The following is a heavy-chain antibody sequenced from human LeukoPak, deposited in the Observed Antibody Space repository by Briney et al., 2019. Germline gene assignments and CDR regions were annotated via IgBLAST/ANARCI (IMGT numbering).Heavy chain of an antibody. CDR3: ARTRRITMVRGVMAYFDY. D-gene: IGHD3-10*01. V-gene: IGHV4-61*01. Sequence: SETLSLTCTASGYSISSGYYWSWIRQPPGKGLEWIGYIYYSGSTNYNPSLKSRVTISVDTSKNQFSLKLSSVTAADTAVYYCARTRRITMVRGVMAYFDYWGQGTLVTVSS. CDR2: IYYSGST. CDR1: GYSISSGYY. J-gene: IGHJ4*02.